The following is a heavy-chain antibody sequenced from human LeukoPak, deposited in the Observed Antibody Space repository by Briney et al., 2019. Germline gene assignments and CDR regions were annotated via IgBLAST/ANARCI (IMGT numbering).Heavy chain of an antibody. J-gene: IGHJ4*02. V-gene: IGHV1-18*01. D-gene: IGHD3-3*01. CDR3: ARGENYAFWSGYYYFEY. Sequence: ASVKVSCKASGYTFTSYGISWARQAPGQELEWMGWISPYNGNTNYAQKLQGRVTMTTDTSTSTAYMELRSLRSDDTAVYYCARGENYAFWSGYYYFEYWGQGTLVTVSS. CDR1: GYTFTSYG. CDR2: ISPYNGNT.